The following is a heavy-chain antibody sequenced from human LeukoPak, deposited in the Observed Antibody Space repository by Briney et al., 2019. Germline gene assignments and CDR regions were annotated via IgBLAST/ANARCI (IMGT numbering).Heavy chain of an antibody. D-gene: IGHD1-1*01. Sequence: PSETLSLTCAVSDVSFTNYYWTWIRQSPGKGLEWLGEISHTGNTHYNPSLKGRVTVSVDISADMSTTRVSLNLKSVTAADMAIYYCARGPGHSFKYWGQGTRVTVSS. CDR2: ISHTGNT. CDR3: ARGPGHSFKY. J-gene: IGHJ4*02. CDR1: DVSFTNYY. V-gene: IGHV4-34*01.